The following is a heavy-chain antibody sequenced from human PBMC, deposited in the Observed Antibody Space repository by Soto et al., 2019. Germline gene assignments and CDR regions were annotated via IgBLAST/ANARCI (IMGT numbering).Heavy chain of an antibody. J-gene: IGHJ6*02. D-gene: IGHD6-13*01. CDR2: IYPGDSDT. V-gene: IGHV5-51*01. Sequence: GESLKISCKGSGYSFTSYWIGWVRQMPGKGLEWMGIIYPGDSDTRYSPSFQGQVTISADKSISTAYLQWSSLKASDTAMYYCARPPTGYSSSWFPPPHYYYYYGMDVWGQGTTVTVSS. CDR3: ARPPTGYSSSWFPPPHYYYYYGMDV. CDR1: GYSFTSYW.